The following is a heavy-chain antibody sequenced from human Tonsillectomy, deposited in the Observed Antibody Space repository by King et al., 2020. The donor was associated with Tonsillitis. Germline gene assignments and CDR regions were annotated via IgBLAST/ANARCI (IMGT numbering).Heavy chain of an antibody. Sequence: VQLQESGPGLVKPSETLSLTCTVSGGSISSYYWSWIRQPPGKGLEWIGYIYYSGSTNYNPSLKSRVTISVDTSKNQFSLKLSSVTAAGPAVYYCARGGVGRGLQSGDYWYFDLWGRGTLVTVSS. CDR2: IYYSGST. V-gene: IGHV4-59*01. CDR3: ARGGVGRGLQSGDYWYFDL. CDR1: GGSISSYY. D-gene: IGHD5-24*01. J-gene: IGHJ2*01.